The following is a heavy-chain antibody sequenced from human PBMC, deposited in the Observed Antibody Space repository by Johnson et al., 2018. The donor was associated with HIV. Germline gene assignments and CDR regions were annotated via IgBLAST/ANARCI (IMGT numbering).Heavy chain of an antibody. D-gene: IGHD3-22*01. J-gene: IGHJ3*02. CDR1: GFTFDDYA. CDR2: ISWNSGSI. CDR3: ARDTYYYDSSGYLDAFDI. V-gene: IGHV3-9*01. Sequence: VQLVESGGGLVQPGRSLRLSCAASGFTFDDYAMHWVRQAPGKGLEWVSGISWNSGSIGYADSVKGRFTISRDNAKNSLYLQMNSLRAEDTALYYCARDTYYYDSSGYLDAFDIWGQGTMVTVSS.